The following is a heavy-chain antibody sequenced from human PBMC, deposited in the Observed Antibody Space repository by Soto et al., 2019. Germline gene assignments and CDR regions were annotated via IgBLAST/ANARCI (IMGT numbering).Heavy chain of an antibody. Sequence: GGSLRLSCAASGFTFSSYWMSWVRQAPGKGLEWVANIKQDGSEKYYVDSVKGRFTISRDNAKNSLYLQMNSLRAEDTAVYYCARELVRGSSSWQPHDAFDIWGQGTMVTVSS. CDR2: IKQDGSEK. J-gene: IGHJ3*02. CDR3: ARELVRGSSSWQPHDAFDI. CDR1: GFTFSSYW. D-gene: IGHD6-13*01. V-gene: IGHV3-7*01.